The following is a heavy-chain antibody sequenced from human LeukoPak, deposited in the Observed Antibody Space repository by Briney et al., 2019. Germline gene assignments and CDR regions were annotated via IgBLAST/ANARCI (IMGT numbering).Heavy chain of an antibody. J-gene: IGHJ6*03. CDR1: GFTFSSYA. CDR3: TKDIWPGGGYYYYYMDV. D-gene: IGHD2-15*01. V-gene: IGHV3-30*04. CDR2: ISYDGSNK. Sequence: GGSLRLSCAASGFTFSSYAMHWVRQAPGKGLEWVAVISYDGSNKYYADSVKGRFTISRDNSKNTLYLQMSSLRGDDTAVYYCTKDIWPGGGYYYYYMDVWGRGNTVTVSS.